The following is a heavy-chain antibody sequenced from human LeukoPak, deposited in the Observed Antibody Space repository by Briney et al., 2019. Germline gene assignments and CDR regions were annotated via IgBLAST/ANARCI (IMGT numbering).Heavy chain of an antibody. CDR3: ARNQGIDYKYYMDV. CDR2: FDPEDGET. Sequence: ASVKVSCKVSGYTLTELSMHWVRQAPGKGLEWMGGFDPEDGETIYAQKFQGRVTITTDESTSTAYLELSSLRSEDTAMYYCARNQGIDYKYYMDVWGKGTTVTVSS. V-gene: IGHV1-24*01. CDR1: GYTLTELS. J-gene: IGHJ6*03.